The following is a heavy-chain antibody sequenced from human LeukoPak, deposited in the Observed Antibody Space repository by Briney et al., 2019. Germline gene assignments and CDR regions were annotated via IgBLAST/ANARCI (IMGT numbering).Heavy chain of an antibody. D-gene: IGHD4-17*01. J-gene: IGHJ4*02. V-gene: IGHV1-69*05. CDR2: IIPIFGTA. CDR1: GGTFSSYA. Sequence: ASVKVSCKASGGTFSSYAISWVRQAPGQGLEWMGRIIPIFGTANYAQKFQGRVTITTDESTSTAYMELSSLRSDDTAVYYCAREVGATVTTTAGYWGQGTLVTVSS. CDR3: AREVGATVTTTAGY.